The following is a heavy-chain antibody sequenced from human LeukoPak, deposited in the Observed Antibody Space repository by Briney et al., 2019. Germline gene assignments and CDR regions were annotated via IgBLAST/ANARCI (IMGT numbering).Heavy chain of an antibody. D-gene: IGHD1-26*01. V-gene: IGHV3-53*01. J-gene: IGHJ4*02. CDR2: IYSGGST. CDR3: ARSSDRLYLDY. Sequence: PGGSLRLSCAASGFTVSSNYMSWVRKAPGKGLEWVSVIYSGGSTYYADSVKGRFTISRDNSKSTLYLQMNSLRAEDTAVYYCARSSDRLYLDYWGRGTLVTVSS. CDR1: GFTVSSNY.